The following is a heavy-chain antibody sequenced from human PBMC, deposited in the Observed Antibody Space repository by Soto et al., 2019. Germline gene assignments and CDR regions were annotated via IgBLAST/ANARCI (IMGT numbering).Heavy chain of an antibody. CDR3: AKDTVGGYSFWSGYYSDGLDV. J-gene: IGHJ3*01. D-gene: IGHD3-3*01. V-gene: IGHV3-23*01. Sequence: EVKLLESGGGLAQPGGSLRLSCVGSGFTFDSYAXSWVRQAPGERLQWIAAISGSADGTDYAHSVRGRFTISRDNAKKTVHLQMDSLRVEDTAVYFCAKDTVGGYSFWSGYYSDGLDVWGQGTLVSVS. CDR2: ISGSADGT. CDR1: GFTFDSYA.